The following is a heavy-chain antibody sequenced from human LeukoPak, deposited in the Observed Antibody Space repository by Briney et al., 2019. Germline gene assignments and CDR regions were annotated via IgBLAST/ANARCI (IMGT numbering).Heavy chain of an antibody. CDR1: GFTFSNYA. J-gene: IGHJ5*02. CDR3: AKDRHAPGRYCSSTICFPFDP. D-gene: IGHD2-2*01. Sequence: GGSLRLSCAASGFTFSNYAMSWVRQAPGKGLEWVSTIRGSGGSTHYADPVKGRFTISRDNSKSALYLQMDSLRAEDTAVYYCAKDRHAPGRYCSSTICFPFDPWGQGTLVTVSS. CDR2: IRGSGGST. V-gene: IGHV3-23*01.